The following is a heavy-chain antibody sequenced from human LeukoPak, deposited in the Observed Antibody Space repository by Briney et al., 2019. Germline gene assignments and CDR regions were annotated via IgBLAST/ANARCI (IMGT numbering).Heavy chain of an antibody. Sequence: PGGSLRLSCAPSGFTLSRYWMSWVRQAPGKGLEWLAYINQAGRDISYLDSVKGRFTIARDKAKNSLILQMNRLRPEDTAVYYCARGPGRCGGNCWGQGTLVTVSS. D-gene: IGHD3-10*01. CDR3: ARGPGRCGGNC. CDR2: INQAGRDI. CDR1: GFTLSRYW. J-gene: IGHJ4*02. V-gene: IGHV3-7*01.